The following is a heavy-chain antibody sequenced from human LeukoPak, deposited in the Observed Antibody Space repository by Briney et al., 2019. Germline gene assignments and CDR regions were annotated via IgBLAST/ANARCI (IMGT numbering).Heavy chain of an antibody. CDR1: GYTFTDYY. CDR2: IDPNSGGT. D-gene: IGHD3-22*01. CDR3: ARGYLYYYDVSGYPFDY. Sequence: ASVKVSCKASGYTFTDYYMHWARQAPGQGLEGMGWIDPNSGGTNYAQKFQGRVTMTRDTSISTAYMELRRLRSDDTAVYYCARGYLYYYDVSGYPFDYWGQGTLVTVSS. V-gene: IGHV1-2*02. J-gene: IGHJ4*02.